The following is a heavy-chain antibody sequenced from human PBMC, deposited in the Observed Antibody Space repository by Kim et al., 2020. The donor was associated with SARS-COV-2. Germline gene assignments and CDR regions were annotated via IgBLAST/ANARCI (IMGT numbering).Heavy chain of an antibody. J-gene: IGHJ4*02. Sequence: GGSLRLSCVASGFSLTAYGMHWVRQAPGKGLEWVALIAHAGREEFSADSVKGRITISRDISNNMLFLQMNSPRPEDTAVYYGAEDGPTARGEWSWGQGTLVTVSS. CDR3: AEDGPTARGEWS. CDR1: GFSLTAYG. D-gene: IGHD3-10*01. CDR2: IAHAGREE. V-gene: IGHV3-30*02.